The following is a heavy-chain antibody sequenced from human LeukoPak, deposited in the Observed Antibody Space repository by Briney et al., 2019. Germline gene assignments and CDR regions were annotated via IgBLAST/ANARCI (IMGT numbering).Heavy chain of an antibody. CDR1: GYTFTSYG. CDR2: IIPILGIA. J-gene: IGHJ3*02. CDR3: AREGRNFNLGDAFDI. V-gene: IGHV1-69*04. D-gene: IGHD3-16*01. Sequence: SVKVSCKASGYTFTSYGISWVRQAPGQGLEWMGRIIPILGIANYAQKFQGRVTITADKSTSTAYMELSSLRSEDTAVYYCAREGRNFNLGDAFDIWGQGTMVTVSS.